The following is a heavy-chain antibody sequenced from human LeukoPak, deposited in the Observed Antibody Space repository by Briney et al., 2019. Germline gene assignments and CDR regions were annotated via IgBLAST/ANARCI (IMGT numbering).Heavy chain of an antibody. CDR1: GYTFTSYG. CDR3: ARDCSGGSCYYNYFDY. J-gene: IGHJ4*02. V-gene: IGHV1-18*04. CDR2: ITAYNGNT. Sequence: ASLKLSCKASGYTFTSYGISWVRQAPGQGLEWMGWITAYNGNTNYAQKLQGRVTMTTDTSTSTAYMELRSLRSDDTAVYYCARDCSGGSCYYNYFDYWGQGTLVTVSS. D-gene: IGHD2-15*01.